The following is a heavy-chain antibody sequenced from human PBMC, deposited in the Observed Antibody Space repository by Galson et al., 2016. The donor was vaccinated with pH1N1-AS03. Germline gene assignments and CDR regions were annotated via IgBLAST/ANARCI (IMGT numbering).Heavy chain of an antibody. CDR2: IYWNDDK. D-gene: IGHD3-3*01. V-gene: IGHV2-5*01. J-gene: IGHJ4*02. Sequence: PALVKPTQTLTLTCNFSGFSLATNGEGVGWIRQPPGEALEWLALIYWNDDKRYSPSLKYRLAITKDTSRSQVVLTLTNADTVDTATYYCARTVYTIFGVVPTQPFYWDYWGKRSLVTVSS. CDR1: GFSLATNGEG. CDR3: ARTVYTIFGVVPTQPFYWDY.